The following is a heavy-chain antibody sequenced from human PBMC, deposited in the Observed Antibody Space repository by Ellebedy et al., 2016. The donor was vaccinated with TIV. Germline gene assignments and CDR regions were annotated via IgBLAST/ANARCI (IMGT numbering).Heavy chain of an antibody. J-gene: IGHJ5*02. CDR3: ARDFWSGYLSFSTYNWFDP. CDR2: INPSGGST. Sequence: ASVKVSXXASGYTFTSYYMHWVRQAPGQGLEWMGIINPSGGSTSYAQKFQGRVTMTRDTSTSTVYMELSSLRSEDTAVYYCARDFWSGYLSFSTYNWFDPWGQGTLVTVSS. CDR1: GYTFTSYY. V-gene: IGHV1-46*03. D-gene: IGHD3-3*01.